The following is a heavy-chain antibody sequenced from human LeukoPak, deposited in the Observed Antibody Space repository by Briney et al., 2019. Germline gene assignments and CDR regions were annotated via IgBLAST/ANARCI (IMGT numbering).Heavy chain of an antibody. CDR1: GYTFASYY. Sequence: GASVKVSCKASGYTFASYYMHWVRQAPGQGLEWMGIINPSGGSTSYAQKFQGRVTMTRDMSTSTVYMELSSLRSDDTAVYYCARGSPTAMVVGGIHAFDIWGQGTMVTVSS. J-gene: IGHJ3*02. D-gene: IGHD5-18*01. CDR3: ARGSPTAMVVGGIHAFDI. CDR2: INPSGGST. V-gene: IGHV1-46*01.